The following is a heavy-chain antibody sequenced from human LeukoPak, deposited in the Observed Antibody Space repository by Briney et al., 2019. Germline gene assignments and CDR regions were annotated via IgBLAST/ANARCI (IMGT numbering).Heavy chain of an antibody. CDR2: IRQDGGEI. Sequence: GESLRLPCTGSGFMFNAYWMTWVRKGPGMGLEWVGNIRQDGGEIFYVDSVRGRFTISRDNAKNSLYLHLNSLRAEDTAVYYCARTKTGGILDLWGRGTLVTVSS. J-gene: IGHJ2*01. D-gene: IGHD7-27*01. CDR3: ARTKTGGILDL. V-gene: IGHV3-7*01. CDR1: GFMFNAYW.